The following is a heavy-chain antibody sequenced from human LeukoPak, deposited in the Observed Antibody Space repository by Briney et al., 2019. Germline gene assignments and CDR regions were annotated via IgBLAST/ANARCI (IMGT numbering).Heavy chain of an antibody. Sequence: GGSLRLSCAASGFTFSSYSMNWVRQAPRKGLEWVSSISSSSSYIYYADSVKGRFTISRDNAKNSLYLQMNSLRAEDTAVYYCARGRSGYDRNDAFGIWSQGTMVTVSS. V-gene: IGHV3-21*01. CDR3: ARGRSGYDRNDAFGI. D-gene: IGHD5-12*01. CDR1: GFTFSSYS. J-gene: IGHJ3*02. CDR2: ISSSSSYI.